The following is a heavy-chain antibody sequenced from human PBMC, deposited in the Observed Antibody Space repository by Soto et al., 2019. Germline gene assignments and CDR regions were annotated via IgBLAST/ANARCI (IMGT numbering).Heavy chain of an antibody. CDR2: IYYSGST. CDR1: GGYISSYY. D-gene: IGHD3-22*01. Sequence: SETLSLPCTVSGGYISSYYCSWIRQPPGKGLEWIGYIYYSGSTNYNPSLKSRVTISVDTSKNQFSLKLSSVTAADTAVYYCSGYYLSRFDPWGQETLVTVSS. V-gene: IGHV4-59*01. J-gene: IGHJ5*02. CDR3: SGYYLSRFDP.